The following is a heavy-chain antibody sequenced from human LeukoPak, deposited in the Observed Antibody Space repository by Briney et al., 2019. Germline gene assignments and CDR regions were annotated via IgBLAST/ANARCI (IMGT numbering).Heavy chain of an antibody. CDR2: ISAYNGNT. Sequence: ASVKVSCKASGYTFTSYGISWVRQAPGQGLEWMGWISAYNGNTNYAQKLQGRVTMTTDTSTSTAYMQLSSLTSEDTAMYYCARETSTMPVTGTIGYSWFDRWGQGTLVTVSS. CDR3: ARETSTMPVTGTIGYSWFDR. CDR1: GYTFTSYG. V-gene: IGHV1-18*01. J-gene: IGHJ5*02. D-gene: IGHD1-1*01.